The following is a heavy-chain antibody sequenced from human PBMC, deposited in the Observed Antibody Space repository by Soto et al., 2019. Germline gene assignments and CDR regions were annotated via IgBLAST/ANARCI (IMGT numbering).Heavy chain of an antibody. CDR2: IWYDGSNK. V-gene: IGHV3-33*01. J-gene: IGHJ3*02. CDR1: GFTFSSYG. Sequence: QVQLVESGGGVVQPGRSLRLSCAASGFTFSSYGMHWVRQAPGKGLEWVAVIWYDGSNKYYADSVKGRFTISRDNSKNTLYLQMNSLRAEDTAVYYCIAGSYEGNDAFDIWGQGTMVTVSS. D-gene: IGHD3-10*01. CDR3: IAGSYEGNDAFDI.